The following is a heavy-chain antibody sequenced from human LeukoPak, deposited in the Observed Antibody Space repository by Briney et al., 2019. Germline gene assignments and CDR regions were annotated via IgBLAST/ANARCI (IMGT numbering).Heavy chain of an antibody. Sequence: GALRLSCAASGFTFSSYWMHWVRQAPGKGLVWVSRINSDGSSTTYADSVKGRFTMSRDNAKNTLYLQMNSLRAEDTAVYYCAAYDSSGYSFDYWGQGILVTVSS. CDR2: INSDGSST. D-gene: IGHD3-22*01. V-gene: IGHV3-74*01. CDR3: AAYDSSGYSFDY. CDR1: GFTFSSYW. J-gene: IGHJ4*02.